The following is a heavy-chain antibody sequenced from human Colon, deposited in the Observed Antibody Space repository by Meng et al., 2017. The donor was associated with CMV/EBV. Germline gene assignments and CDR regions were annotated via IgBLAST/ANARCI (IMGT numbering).Heavy chain of an antibody. CDR3: AKDLAAAGTLDYDYGMDV. CDR1: GFTFSSYA. D-gene: IGHD6-13*01. J-gene: IGHJ6*02. CDR2: MRYDGSDK. V-gene: IGHV3-30*02. Sequence: GESLKISCAASGFTFSSYAMSWVRQAPGKGLEWVTFMRYDGSDKYYVDSVKGRFTISRDTTKNTLYLEMNSLRVEDTAVYYCAKDLAAAGTLDYDYGMDVWGQGTTVTVSS.